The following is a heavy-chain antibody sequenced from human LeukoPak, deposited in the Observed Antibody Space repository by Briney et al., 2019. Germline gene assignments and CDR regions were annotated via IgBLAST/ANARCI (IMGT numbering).Heavy chain of an antibody. J-gene: IGHJ4*02. CDR3: TKDLMTGFSSGWYFAY. CDR1: GFTFNGYA. Sequence: PTGGSLRLSCEGSGFTFNGYAFSWVRQAPGKGLEWVAVTGGSDDNTHYADSVKGRFTISRDNSEKRLFLQMNSLRPDDSALYYCTKDLMTGFSSGWYFAYWGQGMLVTVSS. CDR2: TGGSDDNT. D-gene: IGHD6-19*01. V-gene: IGHV3-23*01.